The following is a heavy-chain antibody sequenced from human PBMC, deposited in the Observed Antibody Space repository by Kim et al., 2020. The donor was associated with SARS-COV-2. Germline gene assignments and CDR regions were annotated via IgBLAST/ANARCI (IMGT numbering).Heavy chain of an antibody. D-gene: IGHD3-22*01. CDR2: INHSGST. J-gene: IGHJ3*02. CDR1: GGSFSGYY. Sequence: SETLSLTCAVYGGSFSGYYWSWIRQPPGKGLEWIGEINHSGSTNYNPSLKSRVTISVDTSKNQFSLKLSSVTAADTAVYYCARRRYYYDSSGYLNAFDN. CDR3: ARRRYYYDSSGYLNAFDN. V-gene: IGHV4-34*01.